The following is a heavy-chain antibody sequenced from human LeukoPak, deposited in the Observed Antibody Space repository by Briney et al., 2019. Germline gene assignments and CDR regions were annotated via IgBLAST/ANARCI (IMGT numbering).Heavy chain of an antibody. CDR3: ARDGGYSSSWYDYHYYMDV. V-gene: IGHV1-46*01. CDR2: INPSGGST. Sequence: ASVKASCKASGYTFTSYYMHWVRQAPGQGLEWMGIINPSGGSTSYAQKFQGRVTMTRDTSTSTVYMELSSLRSEGTAVYYCARDGGYSSSWYDYHYYMDVWGKGTTVTVSS. J-gene: IGHJ6*03. CDR1: GYTFTSYY. D-gene: IGHD6-13*01.